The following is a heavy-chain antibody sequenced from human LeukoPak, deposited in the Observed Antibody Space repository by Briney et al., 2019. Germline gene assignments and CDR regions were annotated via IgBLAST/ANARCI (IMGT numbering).Heavy chain of an antibody. CDR1: GGSFSGYY. Sequence: SETLSLTCAVYGGSFSGYYWSWIRQPPGKGLEWSGEINHSGSTNYNPSLKSRVTISVDTSKNQFSLELSSVTAADTAVYYCARDVWDSSGYFSGIDAFDIWGQGTMVTVSS. CDR2: INHSGST. D-gene: IGHD3-22*01. J-gene: IGHJ3*02. CDR3: ARDVWDSSGYFSGIDAFDI. V-gene: IGHV4-34*01.